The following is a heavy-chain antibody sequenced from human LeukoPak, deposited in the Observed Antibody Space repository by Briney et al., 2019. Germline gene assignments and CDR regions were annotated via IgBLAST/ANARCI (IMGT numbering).Heavy chain of an antibody. CDR3: ARDREVGATGYYFDY. V-gene: IGHV4-38-2*02. J-gene: IGHJ4*02. CDR1: GYSISSGYY. CDR2: IYYSGST. Sequence: SSQTLSLTCPVAGYSISSGYYWGWIRLAPGKGLEWIGSIYYSGSTYYNPSLKSRATISVDTSKTQFSLKLSSVTAADTAVYYCARDREVGATGYYFDYWGQGTLVTVSS. D-gene: IGHD1-26*01.